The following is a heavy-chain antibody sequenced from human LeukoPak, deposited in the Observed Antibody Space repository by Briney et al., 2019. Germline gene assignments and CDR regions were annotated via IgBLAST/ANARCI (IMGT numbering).Heavy chain of an antibody. CDR3: ARGRSRSSRSYYYYMDV. Sequence: GASVKVSCKASGYTSTSYDINWVRQATGQGLEWMGWMNPNSGNTGYAQKFQGRVTMTRNTSISTAYMELSSLRSEDTAVYYCARGRSRSSRSYYYYMDVWGEGTTVTVSS. J-gene: IGHJ6*03. V-gene: IGHV1-8*01. CDR2: MNPNSGNT. D-gene: IGHD6-6*01. CDR1: GYTSTSYD.